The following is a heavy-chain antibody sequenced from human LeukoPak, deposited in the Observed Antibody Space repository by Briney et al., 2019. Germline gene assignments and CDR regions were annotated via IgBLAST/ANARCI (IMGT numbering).Heavy chain of an antibody. J-gene: IGHJ4*02. CDR1: GYTFTGYY. CDR3: AKVRVAVPIADAIPDYFYF. Sequence: ASVKVSCKASGYTFTGYYIHWVRQAPGLGLEWVGWISPNSGGTNYAQKFQGRVTMTRDTSISTAYMELSMLKSDDTAVYYCAKVRVAVPIADAIPDYFYFWGQGTLVTVSS. CDR2: ISPNSGGT. V-gene: IGHV1-2*02. D-gene: IGHD2-21*01.